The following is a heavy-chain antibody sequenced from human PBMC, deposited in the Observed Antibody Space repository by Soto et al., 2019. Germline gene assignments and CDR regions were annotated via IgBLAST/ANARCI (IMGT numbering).Heavy chain of an antibody. V-gene: IGHV3-48*02. CDR1: GFTFSSYS. CDR3: ARRLVAAAGTGSHFDY. Sequence: EVQLVESGGGLVQPGGSLRLSCAASGFTFSSYSMNWVRQAPGKGLEWVSYISSSSSTIYYADSVKGRFTISRDNAKNSLYLQMNSLRDEDTAVYYCARRLVAAAGTGSHFDYWGQGTLVTVSS. D-gene: IGHD6-13*01. J-gene: IGHJ4*02. CDR2: ISSSSSTI.